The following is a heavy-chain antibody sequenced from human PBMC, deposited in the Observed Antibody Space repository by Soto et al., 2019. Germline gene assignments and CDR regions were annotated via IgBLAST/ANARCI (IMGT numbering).Heavy chain of an antibody. CDR1: GGTFSSYA. J-gene: IGHJ3*02. Sequence: QVQLVQSGAEVKKPGSSVKVSCKASGGTFSSYAISWVRQAPGLGLEWMGGIIPIFGTANYAQKFQGRVTITADESTSTAYMELSSLRSEDTAVYYCARRAAGDGDDAFDIWGQGTMVTVSS. D-gene: IGHD3-10*01. CDR3: ARRAAGDGDDAFDI. CDR2: IIPIFGTA. V-gene: IGHV1-69*12.